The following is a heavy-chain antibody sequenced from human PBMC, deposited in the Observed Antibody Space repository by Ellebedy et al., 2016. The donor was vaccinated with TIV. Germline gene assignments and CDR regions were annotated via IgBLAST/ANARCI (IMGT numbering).Heavy chain of an antibody. J-gene: IGHJ4*02. D-gene: IGHD3-22*01. Sequence: ESLKISCAASGFTFNKYWMSWIRQPPGKGLEWIGFVYFTGSTNYNPALESRVTISLDTSKNQFSLKLSSVTAADTAVYYCAKTYYDGFGYLDFWGQGTLVTVSS. CDR3: AKTYYDGFGYLDF. CDR1: GFTFNKYW. V-gene: IGHV4-59*01. CDR2: VYFTGST.